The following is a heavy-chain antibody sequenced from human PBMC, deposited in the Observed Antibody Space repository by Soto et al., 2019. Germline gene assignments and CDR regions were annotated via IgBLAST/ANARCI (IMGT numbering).Heavy chain of an antibody. CDR3: ASDPDTAMVFDY. CDR1: GFTFSSYS. Sequence: GSLRLSCAASGFTFSSYSMNWVRQAPGKGLEWVSYISSATTTIYYADSVKGRFTISRDNSKNTLYLQMNSLRAEDTAVYYCASDPDTAMVFDYWGQGTLVTVSS. D-gene: IGHD5-18*01. V-gene: IGHV3-48*01. J-gene: IGHJ4*02. CDR2: ISSATTTI.